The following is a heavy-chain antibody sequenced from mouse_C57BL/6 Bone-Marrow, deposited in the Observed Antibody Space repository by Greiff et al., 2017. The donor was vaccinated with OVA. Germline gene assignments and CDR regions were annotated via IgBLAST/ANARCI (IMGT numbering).Heavy chain of an antibody. Sequence: QVQLKQPGAELVRPGTSVKLSCKASGYTFTNSWMHWVKQRPGQGLEWIGVIAPSDSYINYNQKFKGRATLTVDTASSTAYMHLSSLTSEDSAVYYCAHYGSRLYLHYWGQGTSLTVSS. CDR1: GYTFTNSW. CDR2: IAPSDSYI. V-gene: IGHV1-59*01. CDR3: AHYGSRLYLHY. J-gene: IGHJ2*02. D-gene: IGHD1-1*01.